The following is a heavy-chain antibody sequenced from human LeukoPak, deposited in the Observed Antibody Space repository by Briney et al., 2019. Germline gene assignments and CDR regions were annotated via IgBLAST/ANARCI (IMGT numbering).Heavy chain of an antibody. D-gene: IGHD2-8*01. CDR1: GFTFSSYG. V-gene: IGHV3-30*02. CDR2: IRFDGSKK. CDR3: AKDMNGYWYFDL. Sequence: GGSLRLSCAASGFTFSSYGMHWVRQAPGKGLEWVAFIRFDGSKKFYADFVKGRFTISRDNSKNTLSLQMNGLRAEDTAVYYCAKDMNGYWYFDLWGRGTLVTVSS. J-gene: IGHJ2*01.